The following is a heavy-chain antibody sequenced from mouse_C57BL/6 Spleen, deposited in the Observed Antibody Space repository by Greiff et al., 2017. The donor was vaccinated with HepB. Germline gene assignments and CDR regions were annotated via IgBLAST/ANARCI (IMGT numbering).Heavy chain of an antibody. CDR1: GFNIKDDY. V-gene: IGHV14-4*01. CDR2: IDPENGDT. J-gene: IGHJ2*01. Sequence: EVQLQESGAELVRPGASVKLSCTASGFNIKDDYMHWVKQRPEQGLEWIGWIDPENGDTEYASKFQGKATITADTSSNTAYLQLSSLTSEDTAVYYCTITTVVEYWGQGTTLTVSS. D-gene: IGHD1-1*01. CDR3: TITTVVEY.